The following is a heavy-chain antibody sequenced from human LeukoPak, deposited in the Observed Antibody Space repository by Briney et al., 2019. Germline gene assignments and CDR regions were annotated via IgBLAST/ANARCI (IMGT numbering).Heavy chain of an antibody. D-gene: IGHD2-2*02. CDR2: IYTSGST. V-gene: IGHV4-61*02. CDR1: GGSIGSGSYY. J-gene: IGHJ5*02. Sequence: PSQTLSLTCTVSGGSIGSGSYYWRWIRQPAGKGLEWIGRIYTSGSTNYNPSLKSRVTISVDTSKNQFSLKLSSVTAADTAVYYCAREISSTSCYTCWFDPWGQGTLVTVSS. CDR3: AREISSTSCYTCWFDP.